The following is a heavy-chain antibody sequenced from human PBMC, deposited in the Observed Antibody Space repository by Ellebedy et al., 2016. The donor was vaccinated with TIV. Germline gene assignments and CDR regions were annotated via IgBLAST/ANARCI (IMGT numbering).Heavy chain of an antibody. Sequence: GGSLRLXXAASGFTFSRDWMIWVRQAPGKGLEWVANIKQDGSEKYYVDSVKGRFTISRDNAKNSVYLQMNSLRAEDTAVYYCARAVGGVGSTWGQGTLVTVSS. CDR1: GFTFSRDW. CDR2: IKQDGSEK. V-gene: IGHV3-7*01. J-gene: IGHJ4*02. D-gene: IGHD1-26*01. CDR3: ARAVGGVGST.